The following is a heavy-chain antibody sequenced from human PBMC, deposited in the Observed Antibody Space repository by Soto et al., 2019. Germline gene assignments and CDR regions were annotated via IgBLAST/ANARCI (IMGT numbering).Heavy chain of an antibody. J-gene: IGHJ4*02. CDR3: ARCTERGYYLFDY. CDR1: SGSISSGDYY. V-gene: IGHV4-30-4*01. CDR2: INYSGST. D-gene: IGHD3-22*01. Sequence: QVQLQESGPGLVKPSQTLSLTCTVSSGSISSGDYYWSWIRQPPGKGLEWGGYINYSGSTYYNPPLKSRVTISVDTSKDQCSLRLSSVTAADTAVYYCARCTERGYYLFDYWGQGTLVTVSS.